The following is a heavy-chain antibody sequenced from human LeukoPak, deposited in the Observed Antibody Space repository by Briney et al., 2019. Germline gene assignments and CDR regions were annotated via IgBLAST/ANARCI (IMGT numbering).Heavy chain of an antibody. V-gene: IGHV1-69*13. CDR3: AREVAPLYGSGVHLYYYYGMDV. J-gene: IGHJ6*02. D-gene: IGHD3-10*01. CDR1: GGTFSSYA. CDR2: IIPIFGTA. Sequence: ASVKVSCKASGGTFSSYAISWVRQAPGQGLERMGGIIPIFGTANYAQKFQGRVTITADESTSTAYMELSSLRSEDTAVYYCAREVAPLYGSGVHLYYYYGMDVWGQGTTVTVSS.